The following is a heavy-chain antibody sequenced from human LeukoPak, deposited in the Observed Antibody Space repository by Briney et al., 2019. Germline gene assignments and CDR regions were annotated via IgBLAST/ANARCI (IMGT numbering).Heavy chain of an antibody. Sequence: PSETLSLTRTVSGGSISSYYWSWIRQPPGKGLEWIGYISYSGSTDYNPSLKSRVTISVDTSRNQFSLKLSSVTAADTAVYYCARGRLGGSGSYYNVLDYWGQGTPVTVSS. CDR1: GGSISSYY. D-gene: IGHD3-10*01. CDR3: ARGRLGGSGSYYNVLDY. CDR2: ISYSGST. J-gene: IGHJ4*02. V-gene: IGHV4-59*01.